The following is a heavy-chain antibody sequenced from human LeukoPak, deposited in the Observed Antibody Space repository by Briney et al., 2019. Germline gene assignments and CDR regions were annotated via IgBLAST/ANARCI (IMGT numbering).Heavy chain of an antibody. CDR1: ENSFTNCW. Sequence: GESLKISCKGSENSFTNCWIAWVRQMPGKGLEWMGIIYPGDSDTRYSPTFQGQVTISADRSSTTAYLQWSGLKASDTAMYYCARSMGFDYWGQGTLVTVSS. CDR3: ARSMGFDY. CDR2: IYPGDSDT. D-gene: IGHD2/OR15-2a*01. V-gene: IGHV5-51*01. J-gene: IGHJ4*02.